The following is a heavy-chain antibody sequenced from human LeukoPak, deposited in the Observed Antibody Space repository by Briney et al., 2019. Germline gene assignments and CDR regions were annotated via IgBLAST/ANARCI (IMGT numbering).Heavy chain of an antibody. V-gene: IGHV1-69*05. CDR3: ATQTRRILLHSEVDY. D-gene: IGHD5-18*01. J-gene: IGHJ4*02. CDR1: GGTFSSYA. CDR2: SIPIFGTA. Sequence: SVKVSCKASGGTFSSYAISWVRQAPGQGLEWMGRSIPIFGTANYAQKFQGRVTITTDESTSTAYMELSSLRSEDTAVYYCATQTRRILLHSEVDYWGQGTLVTVSS.